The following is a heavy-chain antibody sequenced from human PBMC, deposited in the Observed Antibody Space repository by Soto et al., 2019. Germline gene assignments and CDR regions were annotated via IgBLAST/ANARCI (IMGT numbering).Heavy chain of an antibody. J-gene: IGHJ4*02. CDR2: IRSKANSYAT. CDR1: GFTFSGSA. D-gene: IGHD5-18*01. V-gene: IGHV3-73*01. CDR3: TRHGPVVQLWSPPLY. Sequence: GGSLRLSCAASGFTFSGSAMHWVRQASGKGLEWVGRIRSKANSYATAYAASVKGRFTISRDDSKNTAYLQMNSLKTEDTAVYYCTRHGPVVQLWSPPLYWGQGTLVTVSS.